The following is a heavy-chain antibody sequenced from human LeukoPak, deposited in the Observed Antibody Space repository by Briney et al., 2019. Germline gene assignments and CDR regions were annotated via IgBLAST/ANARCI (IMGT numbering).Heavy chain of an antibody. CDR1: GFTFSSYS. CDR3: AREGYYYDSSGYYPFDY. Sequence: GGSLRLSCAASGFTFSSYSMNWVRQAPGKGLEWVSSISSSSSYIYYADSVKGRFTISRDNAKNSLYLQMNSLRAEDTAVYYCAREGYYYDSSGYYPFDYWGQGTLVTVSS. D-gene: IGHD3-22*01. J-gene: IGHJ4*02. V-gene: IGHV3-21*01. CDR2: ISSSSSYI.